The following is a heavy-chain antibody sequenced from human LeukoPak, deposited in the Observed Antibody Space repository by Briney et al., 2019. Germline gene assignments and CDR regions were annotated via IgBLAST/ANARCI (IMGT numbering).Heavy chain of an antibody. Sequence: GESLKISCKGSGYSFTTYWIGWVRQMPGKGLEWMRIIYPGDSDTRYSPSFQGQVTISADKSISTAYLQWSSLKASDGAMYYCARLEYSTSSADYWGQGTLVTVSS. CDR3: ARLEYSTSSADY. V-gene: IGHV5-51*01. D-gene: IGHD6-6*01. J-gene: IGHJ4*02. CDR2: IYPGDSDT. CDR1: GYSFTTYW.